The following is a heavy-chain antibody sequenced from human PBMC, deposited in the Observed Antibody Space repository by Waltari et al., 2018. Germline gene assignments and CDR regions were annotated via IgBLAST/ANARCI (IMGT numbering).Heavy chain of an antibody. CDR1: GFTFSTYW. CDR2: VNAEWTLK. CDR3: VRGLGDY. J-gene: IGHJ4*02. D-gene: IGHD6-19*01. V-gene: IGHV3-74*01. Sequence: EVQLAESGGGLVQPGGSLRLSCAASGFTFSTYWMHWVRQAPGKGLVCVERVNAEWTLKTCADTVKGLFTISRDNAKKTLNLQMSGLRVEDTGVYYCVRGLGDYWGQGSLVTVSS.